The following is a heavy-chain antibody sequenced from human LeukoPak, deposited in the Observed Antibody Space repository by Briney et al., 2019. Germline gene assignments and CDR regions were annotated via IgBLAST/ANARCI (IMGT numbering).Heavy chain of an antibody. CDR3: AGLDGGQQLGVFDY. CDR2: IYHSGST. D-gene: IGHD6-13*01. J-gene: IGHJ4*02. CDR1: GYSISSGYY. V-gene: IGHV4-38-2*02. Sequence: SETLSLTCTVSGYSISSGYYWGWIRQPPGKGLEWIGSIYHSGSTYYNPSLKSRVTISVDTSTNQFSLKLSSVTAADTAVYYCAGLDGGQQLGVFDYWGQGTLVTVSS.